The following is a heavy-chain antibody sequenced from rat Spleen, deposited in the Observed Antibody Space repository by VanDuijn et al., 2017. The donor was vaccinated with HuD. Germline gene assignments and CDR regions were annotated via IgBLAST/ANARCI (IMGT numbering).Heavy chain of an antibody. V-gene: IGHV5-58*01. J-gene: IGHJ3*01. D-gene: IGHD1-9*01. Sequence: EVQLVETGGGLVQTGRSLKLSCVASGFTFSSYWMYWIRQAPGKGLEWVSSINTDGSSTYYPDSVKGRFTISRDNAENTVYLQINSLRSEDTATYYCALRYYGYTYDWFAYWGQGTLVTVSS. CDR3: ALRYYGYTYDWFAY. CDR2: INTDGSST. CDR1: GFTFSSYW.